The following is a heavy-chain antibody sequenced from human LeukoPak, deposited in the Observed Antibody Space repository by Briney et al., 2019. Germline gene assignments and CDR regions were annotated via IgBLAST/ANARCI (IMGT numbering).Heavy chain of an antibody. CDR3: ARTEYYYASSGHPRSNAFDI. Sequence: VASVKVSCKASGYRFSSYGISWVRQAPGQGLEWMGWISAYNGNTNYAQKLQGRVTMTTDTSTSTAYMELRSLRSDDTAVYYCARTEYYYASSGHPRSNAFDIWGQGTMVTVSS. CDR2: ISAYNGNT. D-gene: IGHD3-22*01. V-gene: IGHV1-18*01. CDR1: GYRFSSYG. J-gene: IGHJ3*02.